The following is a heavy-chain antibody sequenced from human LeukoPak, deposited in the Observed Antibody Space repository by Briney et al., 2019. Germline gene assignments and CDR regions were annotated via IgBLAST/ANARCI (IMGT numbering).Heavy chain of an antibody. CDR2: IYASGST. J-gene: IGHJ3*02. CDR1: GGSISSFY. V-gene: IGHV4-4*07. D-gene: IGHD2-8*01. Sequence: SETLSLTCSVSGGSISSFYWSWIRQPAGKGLEWIGRIYASGSTNYNPSLKSRVTMSVDTSKNQFSLKLRSVTAADTAVYYCARDPATMIYNAFDIWGQGTMVTVSS. CDR3: ARDPATMIYNAFDI.